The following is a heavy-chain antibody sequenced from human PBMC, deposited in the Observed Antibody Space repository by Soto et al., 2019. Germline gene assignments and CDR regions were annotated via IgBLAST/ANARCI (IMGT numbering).Heavy chain of an antibody. CDR1: GFTFSSNE. V-gene: IGHV3-48*03. Sequence: GGSLRLSCAPSGFTFSSNEMNWVRQAPGKGLEWVSYISVSGSMRFYADAVRGRFTISQDNTKKVLYLQMNSLRVEDTALYYCATAGLTGTVWGQGTTVTVSS. CDR3: ATAGLTGTV. J-gene: IGHJ6*02. CDR2: ISVSGSMR. D-gene: IGHD3-9*01.